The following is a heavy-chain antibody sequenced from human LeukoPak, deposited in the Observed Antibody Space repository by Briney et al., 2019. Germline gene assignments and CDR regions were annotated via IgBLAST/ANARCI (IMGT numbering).Heavy chain of an antibody. Sequence: GGSLSLSCAASGFTFSIYYMRWVRQALGKGREWVAKINQDGSAKFYVGSVKGRFTISRDNAKNSLYLLLSSLRVEDTGVYYCARGSVVAANFDFWGQGTLVTVSS. CDR3: ARGSVVAANFDF. D-gene: IGHD2-15*01. J-gene: IGHJ4*02. V-gene: IGHV3-7*01. CDR2: INQDGSAK. CDR1: GFTFSIYY.